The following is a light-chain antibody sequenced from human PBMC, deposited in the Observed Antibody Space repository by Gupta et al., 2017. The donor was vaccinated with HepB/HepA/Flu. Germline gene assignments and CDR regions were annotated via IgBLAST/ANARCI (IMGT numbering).Light chain of an antibody. J-gene: IGKJ4*01. Sequence: EIVLTQSPGTLSLSPGERATLSCRASQIVRRNLAWYQQRPGQPPRLLMYVASTRASTVPARFSGTGSGTDFTLTISSLQSEDFGVYFCQQYNDWPLSFGGGTKVEIK. V-gene: IGKV3-15*01. CDR1: QIVRRN. CDR2: VAS. CDR3: QQYNDWPLS.